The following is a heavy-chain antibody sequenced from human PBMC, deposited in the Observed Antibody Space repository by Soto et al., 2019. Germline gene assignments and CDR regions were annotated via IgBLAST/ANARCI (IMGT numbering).Heavy chain of an antibody. V-gene: IGHV4-30-4*01. Sequence: QVQLQESGPGLVKPSQTRSLACTVSGGSVGSGEYYYSWIRQPPGEGPEWIGYIYDSGITNYTPSLKGRVTMSLDRSNNQVSLKLSSVTAADTAVYFCARDVAHGYTENVWGQGTMVTVSS. J-gene: IGHJ3*01. CDR1: GGSVGSGEYY. CDR3: ARDVAHGYTENV. D-gene: IGHD5-18*01. CDR2: IYDSGIT.